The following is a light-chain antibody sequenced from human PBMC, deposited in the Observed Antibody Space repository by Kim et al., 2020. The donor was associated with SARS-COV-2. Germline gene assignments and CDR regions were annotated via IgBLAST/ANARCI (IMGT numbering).Light chain of an antibody. Sequence: LSPGERATLSCRASHSIGNSLAWYQQKPGQTPRLLIHDASNGATDIPARFSGSGSGTDFTLTISSLEPEDFVVYFCQQRSSWPPTFGQGTRLEIK. CDR2: DAS. J-gene: IGKJ5*01. V-gene: IGKV3-11*01. CDR3: QQRSSWPPT. CDR1: HSIGNS.